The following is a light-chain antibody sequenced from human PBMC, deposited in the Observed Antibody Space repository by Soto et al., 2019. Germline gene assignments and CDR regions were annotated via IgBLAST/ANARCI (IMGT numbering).Light chain of an antibody. CDR2: GAS. CDR1: QFISNS. CDR3: QKCDSAPLT. V-gene: IGKV1-27*01. J-gene: IGKJ4*01. Sequence: DIQMTQSPSSLSASVGDRVTIACRSSQFISNSLAWYQQKPGKAPKLLIYGASTLQLGVSSRFTGGGSGTDFTLTISSLQPEDVATYYCQKCDSAPLTFGGGTKVDIK.